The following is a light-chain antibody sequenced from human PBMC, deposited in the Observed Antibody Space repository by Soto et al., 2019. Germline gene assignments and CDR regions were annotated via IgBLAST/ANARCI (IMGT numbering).Light chain of an antibody. CDR1: QSVSRY. CDR3: QQRSTWPLT. V-gene: IGKV3-11*01. Sequence: EIVLTQSPATLSLSPGERATLSCRASQSVSRYLAWYQQKPGQAPRLLICDTSIRASDIPARFSGSGSGTDFSLTISSLETEDFAVYYCQQRSTWPLTFGGGTQVEIK. CDR2: DTS. J-gene: IGKJ4*01.